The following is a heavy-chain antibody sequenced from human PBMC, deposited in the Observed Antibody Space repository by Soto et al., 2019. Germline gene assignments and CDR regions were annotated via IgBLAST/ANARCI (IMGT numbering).Heavy chain of an antibody. Sequence: RASVKVSCKASGYTFTSYGISWVRQAPGQGLEWMGWISAYNGNTNYAQKLQGRVTMTTDTSTSTAYMELRSLRSDDTAVYYCARGKYSSSWTSYYYYGMDVWGQGTTVTVSS. CDR1: GYTFTSYG. D-gene: IGHD6-13*01. CDR3: ARGKYSSSWTSYYYYGMDV. V-gene: IGHV1-18*01. CDR2: ISAYNGNT. J-gene: IGHJ6*02.